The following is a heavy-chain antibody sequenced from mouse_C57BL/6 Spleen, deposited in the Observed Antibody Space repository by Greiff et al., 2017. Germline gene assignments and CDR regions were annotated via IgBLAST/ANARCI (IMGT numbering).Heavy chain of an antibody. Sequence: QVHVKQSGPGLVQPSQSLSITCPVSGFSLPSYGVHWVRQSPGKGLEWLGVIWRGGSTDYNAAFMSRLSITKDNSKSQVFFKMNSLQADDAAIYYCAGFAVVAGDAMDDWGQGTSVTVSS. CDR3: AGFAVVAGDAMDD. V-gene: IGHV2-5*01. J-gene: IGHJ4*01. D-gene: IGHD1-1*01. CDR1: GFSLPSYG. CDR2: IWRGGST.